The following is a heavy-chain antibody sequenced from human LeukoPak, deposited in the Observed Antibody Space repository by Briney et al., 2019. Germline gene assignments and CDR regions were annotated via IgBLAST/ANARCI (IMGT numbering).Heavy chain of an antibody. CDR3: ARGYSGYDRFFDY. Sequence: PSETQSLTCAVYGGSFSGYYWSWIRQPTGKGLEWIGEINHSGSTNYNPSLKSRVTISVDTSKNQFSLKLSSVTAADTAVYYCARGYSGYDRFFDYWGQGTLVTVSS. J-gene: IGHJ4*02. CDR1: GGSFSGYY. CDR2: INHSGST. D-gene: IGHD5-12*01. V-gene: IGHV4-34*01.